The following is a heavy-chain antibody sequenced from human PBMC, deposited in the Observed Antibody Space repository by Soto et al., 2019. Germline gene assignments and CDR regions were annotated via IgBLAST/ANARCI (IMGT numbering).Heavy chain of an antibody. J-gene: IGHJ4*01. D-gene: IGHD1-26*01. CDR2: ISYDGSNK. Sequence: GGSLRLSCAASGFIFSSYDMHWARQAPGKGLEWVAVISYDGSNKYYADSVKGRFTVSRDNSKNTLYLQMNSLRAEDTAVYYCEKDQCSGSVIDYWCHGT. CDR3: EKDQCSGSVIDY. V-gene: IGHV3-30*18. CDR1: GFIFSSYD.